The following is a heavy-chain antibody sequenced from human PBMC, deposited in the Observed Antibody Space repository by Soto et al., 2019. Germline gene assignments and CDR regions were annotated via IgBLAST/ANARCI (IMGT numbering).Heavy chain of an antibody. CDR1: GFTFSSYA. CDR2: ISGSGGST. V-gene: IGHV3-23*01. J-gene: IGHJ5*02. Sequence: GGSLRLSCAASGFTFSSYAMSWVRQAPGKGLEWVSAISGSGGSTYYADSVKGRFTISRDNSKNTLYLQMNSLRAEDTAVYYCATKKGGFWSGNWFDPWGQGTLVTVSS. CDR3: ATKKGGFWSGNWFDP. D-gene: IGHD3-3*01.